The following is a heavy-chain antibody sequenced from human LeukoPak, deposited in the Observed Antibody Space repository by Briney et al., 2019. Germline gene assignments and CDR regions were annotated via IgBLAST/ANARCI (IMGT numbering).Heavy chain of an antibody. D-gene: IGHD3-9*01. V-gene: IGHV7-4-1*02. J-gene: IGHJ4*02. CDR1: GYTFTSHP. CDR2: IDTNTGNP. Sequence: SSVTVSLKTSGYTFTSHPMNWVRQAPRQRPEWEGWIDTNTGNPTYAQGFSGRCVFSLDTSVSTTYLLIISLEAEDSAVYYCARGTTGYFGTDYWGQGTLVTVSS. CDR3: ARGTTGYFGTDY.